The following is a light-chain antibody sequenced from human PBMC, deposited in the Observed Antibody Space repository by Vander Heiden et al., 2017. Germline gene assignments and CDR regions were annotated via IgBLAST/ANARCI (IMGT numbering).Light chain of an antibody. CDR1: QSISSY. J-gene: IGKJ2*02. CDR3: QQSYTSPPRCT. V-gene: IGKV1-39*01. CDR2: ATS. Sequence: DIQMTQSPSSLSASVGDRVTITCRASQSISSYLNWYQQKPGKAPKLLIHATSNLQSGVPSRFSGSGSGTDFTLTNSSLQPEDFATYYCQQSYTSPPRCTFGQGTKLEIK.